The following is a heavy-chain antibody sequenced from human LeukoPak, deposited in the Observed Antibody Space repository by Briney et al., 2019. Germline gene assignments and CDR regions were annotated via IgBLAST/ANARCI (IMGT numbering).Heavy chain of an antibody. Sequence: GGSLRLSCAASGFTFSSYAMSWVRQAPGKGLEWVSVIIGSGGTTYYADSVKGRFTISRDNSKNTLYLQMNSLRAEDTAIYYCARDWHFDLWGRGTLVTVSS. CDR1: GFTFSSYA. CDR2: IIGSGGTT. J-gene: IGHJ2*01. CDR3: ARDWHFDL. V-gene: IGHV3-23*01.